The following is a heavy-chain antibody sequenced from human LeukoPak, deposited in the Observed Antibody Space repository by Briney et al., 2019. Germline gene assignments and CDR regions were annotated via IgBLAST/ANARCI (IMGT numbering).Heavy chain of an antibody. D-gene: IGHD3-22*01. V-gene: IGHV3-23*01. J-gene: IGHJ4*02. CDR1: GFTFSSYA. Sequence: GGSLRLSCAASGFTFSSYALSWVRQAPGKGLEWVSAISGCGVSTYYGDSVKGRFTISRDNSKNTLYLQMNSLRAEDTAVYYCAKSPGGDYYDSSGYCLFDSWGQGTLVTVSS. CDR2: ISGCGVST. CDR3: AKSPGGDYYDSSGYCLFDS.